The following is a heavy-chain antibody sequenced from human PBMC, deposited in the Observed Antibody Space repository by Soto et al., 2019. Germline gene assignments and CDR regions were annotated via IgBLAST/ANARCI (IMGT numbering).Heavy chain of an antibody. J-gene: IGHJ4*02. Sequence: SETLSLTCTVSGGSINGYYWTWIRQPAGKGLEWIGRIYTSGTTSYNPSLRSRVTMSLDTSKNQFSLRLTSVTAADAAVYYCARDSVGISSPGVYWGRGTLVTVSS. V-gene: IGHV4-4*07. CDR2: IYTSGTT. CDR1: GGSINGYY. CDR3: ARDSVGISSPGVY. D-gene: IGHD1-26*01.